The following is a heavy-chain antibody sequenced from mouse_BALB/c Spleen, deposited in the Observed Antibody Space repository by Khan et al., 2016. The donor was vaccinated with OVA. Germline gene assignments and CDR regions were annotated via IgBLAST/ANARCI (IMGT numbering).Heavy chain of an antibody. CDR1: GFTFSSFV. V-gene: IGHV5-9-1*01. CDR3: ANGNYGWFAY. CDR2: ISSDATYT. J-gene: IGHJ3*01. Sequence: EVELVASGGVLVEPGGSLKLSCAASGFTFSSFVMSWVRQTPEKRLEWVATISSDATYTYYPDSVKGRFTISRDNAKNTLYLQMNSLRSDDTAIYYCANGNYGWFAYWGQGTLVTVST. D-gene: IGHD2-1*01.